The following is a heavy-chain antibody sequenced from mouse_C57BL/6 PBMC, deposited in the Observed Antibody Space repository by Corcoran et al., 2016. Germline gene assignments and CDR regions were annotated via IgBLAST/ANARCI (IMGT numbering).Heavy chain of an antibody. CDR1: GYTFTSYG. Sequence: QVQLQQSGAELARSGASVKLSCKASGYTFTSYGISWVKQRTGQGLEWIGEIYPRSGNTYYNEKFKGKATLTADKSSSTAYMELRSLTSEDSAVYFCGGGFAYWGQGTLVTVSA. V-gene: IGHV1-81*01. CDR3: GGGFAY. J-gene: IGHJ3*01. CDR2: IYPRSGNT.